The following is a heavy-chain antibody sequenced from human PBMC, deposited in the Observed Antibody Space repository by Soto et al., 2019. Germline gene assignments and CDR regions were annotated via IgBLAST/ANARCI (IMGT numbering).Heavy chain of an antibody. J-gene: IGHJ3*02. CDR1: GYPFTGFY. CDR2: INPNSGGT. D-gene: IGHD3-16*01. Sequence: ASVKVSCKAPGYPFTGFYLHWVRQAPGQGLEWMGWINPNSGGTNYAPKFQGRVTLTRDTSITTAYMELNRLGSDDTAVYYCAILASIKFFAPGGPFDIWGQGTAVTVSS. CDR3: AILASIKFFAPGGPFDI. V-gene: IGHV1-2*02.